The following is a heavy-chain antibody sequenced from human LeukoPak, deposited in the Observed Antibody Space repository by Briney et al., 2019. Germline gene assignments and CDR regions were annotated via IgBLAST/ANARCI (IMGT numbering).Heavy chain of an antibody. Sequence: GGSLRLSCAASGFTFNYAWMSWVRQAPGKGLEWVSAISGSGGSTYYADSVKGRFTISRDNSKNTLYLQMNSLRAEDTAVYYCAQAGVVMSNFDYWGQGPLVTVSS. V-gene: IGHV3-23*01. CDR3: AQAGVVMSNFDY. CDR1: GFTFNYAW. CDR2: ISGSGGST. J-gene: IGHJ4*02. D-gene: IGHD3-3*01.